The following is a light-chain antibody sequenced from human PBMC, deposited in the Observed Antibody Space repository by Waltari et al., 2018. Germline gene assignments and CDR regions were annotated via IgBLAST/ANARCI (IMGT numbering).Light chain of an antibody. J-gene: IGKJ3*01. CDR2: WAS. CDR1: QNLLYSINNKNY. V-gene: IGKV4-1*01. Sequence: DIVMTQSPDSLQLYLGERAHITCTSSQNLLYSINNKNYLAWYQQKPGQSPRLLFYWASILYSGVPYRFSGSGSGTEFTLTISSLQASDVAVYFCQQYFSIPYTFGPGTKVDIK. CDR3: QQYFSIPYT.